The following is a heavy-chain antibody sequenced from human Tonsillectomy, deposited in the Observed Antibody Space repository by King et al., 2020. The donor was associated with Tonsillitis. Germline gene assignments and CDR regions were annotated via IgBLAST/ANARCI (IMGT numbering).Heavy chain of an antibody. CDR2: IYPGDSDT. D-gene: IGHD2-21*02. V-gene: IGHV5-51*01. J-gene: IGHJ6*02. CDR3: ARLDSSSGDSGMDV. Sequence: QLVQSGAEVKKPGESLRISCKGSGYRFTSYWIGWVRQMPGKGLESMGIIYPGDSDTRYSPSFQGQVTISADKSISTTYLQWSSLKAPDTAMYSCARLDSSSGDSGMDVWGQGTTVIVSS. CDR1: GYRFTSYW.